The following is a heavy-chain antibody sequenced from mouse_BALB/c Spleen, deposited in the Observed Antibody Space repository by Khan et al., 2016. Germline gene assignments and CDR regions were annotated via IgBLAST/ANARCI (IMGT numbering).Heavy chain of an antibody. CDR2: ISDGGSYT. Sequence: EVELVESGGGLVKPGGSLKLSCAASGFTFSDYYMYWVRQTPEKRLEWVATISDGGSYTYYPASVKRRFTISRDNAKNNLYLQMSSLKSEDTAMYYCAREGLRRGFAYWGQGTLVTVSA. J-gene: IGHJ3*01. CDR1: GFTFSDYY. V-gene: IGHV5-4*02. CDR3: AREGLRRGFAY. D-gene: IGHD2-4*01.